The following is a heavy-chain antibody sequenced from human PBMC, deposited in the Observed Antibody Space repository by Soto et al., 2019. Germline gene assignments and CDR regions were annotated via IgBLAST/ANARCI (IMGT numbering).Heavy chain of an antibody. J-gene: IGHJ5*02. CDR1: GGTFSSYA. V-gene: IGHV1-69*12. D-gene: IGHD5-18*01. CDR2: IIPIFGTA. CDR3: ARTNTAMVTGWFDP. Sequence: QVQLVQSGAEVKKPGSSVKVSCKASGGTFSSYAISWVRQAPGQGLEGMGGIIPIFGTANYAQKFQGRVTITADESTSTAYMELSSLRSEDTAVYYCARTNTAMVTGWFDPWGQGTLVTVSS.